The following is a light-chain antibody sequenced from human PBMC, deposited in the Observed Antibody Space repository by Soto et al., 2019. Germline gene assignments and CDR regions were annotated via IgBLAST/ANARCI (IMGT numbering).Light chain of an antibody. CDR3: SSFTSINTWV. CDR1: SSDFGGYNY. V-gene: IGLV2-14*01. J-gene: IGLJ7*01. Sequence: QSALTQPASVSGSPGQSITISCTGTSSDFGGYNYVSWYQQHPGKAPKLMIYEVSNRPSGVSNRFSGSKSGNTASLTISGLQAEDEADYYCSSFTSINTWVFGGGTQLTVL. CDR2: EVS.